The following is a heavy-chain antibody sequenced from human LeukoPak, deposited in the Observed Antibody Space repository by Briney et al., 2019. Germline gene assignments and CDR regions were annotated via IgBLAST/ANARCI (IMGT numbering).Heavy chain of an antibody. CDR1: GGSISSGGYY. Sequence: SETLSLTCTVSGGSISSGGYYWSWIRQPPGKGLEWIGYIYHSGSTYYNPSLKSRVTISVDRSKNQFSLKLSSVTAADTAVYYCARALSKLRAFDIWGQGTMVTVSS. J-gene: IGHJ3*02. D-gene: IGHD4-11*01. CDR3: ARALSKLRAFDI. V-gene: IGHV4-30-2*01. CDR2: IYHSGST.